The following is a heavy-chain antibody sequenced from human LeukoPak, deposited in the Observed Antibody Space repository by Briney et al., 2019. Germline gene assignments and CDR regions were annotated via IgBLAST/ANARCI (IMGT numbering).Heavy chain of an antibody. V-gene: IGHV3-53*05. CDR3: AKGCLGGGNCFFFQH. D-gene: IGHD2-15*01. CDR1: GFTVSSNY. J-gene: IGHJ1*01. CDR2: IYRDGSP. Sequence: PGGSLRLSCAASGFTVSSNYMSWVRQAPGKGLEWVSIIYRDGSPFYADSVGGRFTISRDNSKNTLNLQMNSLRPGDTAVYYCAKGCLGGGNCFFFQHWGQGTLVTVSS.